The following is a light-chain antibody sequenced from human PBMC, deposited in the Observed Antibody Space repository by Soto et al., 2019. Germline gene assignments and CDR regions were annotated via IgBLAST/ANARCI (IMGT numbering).Light chain of an antibody. Sequence: DIVMTQSPDSLAVSLGERATINCKSSQSVLHSSNNKNYLAWYQQKPGQPPRLLIYWASTRESGVPDRFSGSGSATDFTLTISRLQAEDVAVYYYHQYYSVPQTFGQGTNLDIK. CDR1: QSVLHSSNNKNY. J-gene: IGKJ2*01. CDR3: HQYYSVPQT. V-gene: IGKV4-1*01. CDR2: WAS.